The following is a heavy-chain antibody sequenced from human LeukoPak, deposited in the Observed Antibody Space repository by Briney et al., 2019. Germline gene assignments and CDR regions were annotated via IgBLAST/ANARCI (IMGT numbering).Heavy chain of an antibody. Sequence: PGGSLRLSCAASGFTFSTYAMSWVRQAPGKGVEGASAISGSGCSTYYPDSGKCRFTISGDTSNNTLYLQMDSLRAEDTAIYYCAKGPKPRDFRYNWNDSHEKGLWLNWFDPWGQGTLVTVSS. CDR2: ISGSGCST. J-gene: IGHJ5*02. V-gene: IGHV3-23*01. D-gene: IGHD1-1*01. CDR3: AKGPKPRDFRYNWNDSHEKGLWLNWFDP. CDR1: GFTFSTYA.